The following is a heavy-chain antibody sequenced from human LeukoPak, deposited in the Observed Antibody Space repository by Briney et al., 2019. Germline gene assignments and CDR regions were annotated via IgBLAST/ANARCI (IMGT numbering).Heavy chain of an antibody. CDR2: IRSKAYGGTT. CDR1: GFTFGDYA. V-gene: IGHV3-49*04. Sequence: GGSLRLSCTASGFTFGDYAMSWVRQAPGKGLEWVGFIRSKAYGGTTEYAASVKGRFTISRDDSKNSLYLQMNSLKTEDTAVYYCARAYCSGGSCLDYWGQGTLVTVSS. J-gene: IGHJ4*02. CDR3: ARAYCSGGSCLDY. D-gene: IGHD2-15*01.